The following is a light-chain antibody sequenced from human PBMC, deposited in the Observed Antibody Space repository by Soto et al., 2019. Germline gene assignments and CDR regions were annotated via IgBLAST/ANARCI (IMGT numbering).Light chain of an antibody. CDR2: GAS. J-gene: IGKJ1*01. Sequence: GMTQSPVTLYVSPGERDTLSCRASQTVTTNLAWYQQKPGQAPMLLIYGASSRATGVPARFSGSGSETEFTLTISSLQPEDFAVYYCQQYDSSPRTFGQGTKV. CDR3: QQYDSSPRT. CDR1: QTVTTN. V-gene: IGKV3-15*01.